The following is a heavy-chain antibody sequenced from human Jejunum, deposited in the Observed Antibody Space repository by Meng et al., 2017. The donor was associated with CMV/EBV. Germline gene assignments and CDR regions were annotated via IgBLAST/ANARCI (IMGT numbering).Heavy chain of an antibody. CDR3: AREGMYYYDTSGMKWFDP. Sequence: YTFAGDYMHWVRQAPGQGLEWMGWINPNSGGKKYAQKFQGRVTMTTDTSISTAYMELSRLRSDDTAVYYCAREGMYYYDTSGMKWFDPWGQGTLVTVSS. V-gene: IGHV1-2*02. CDR1: YTFAGDY. CDR2: INPNSGGK. J-gene: IGHJ5*02. D-gene: IGHD3-22*01.